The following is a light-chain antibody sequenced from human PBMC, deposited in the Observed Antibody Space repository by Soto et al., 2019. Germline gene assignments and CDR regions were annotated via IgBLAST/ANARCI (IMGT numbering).Light chain of an antibody. Sequence: QSALTQPPSASGSRGQSVTISCTGTSSDDGGYNYVSWYQQHPGKAPKLMIYEVSKRPSGVPDRFSGSKSGNTASLTVSGLQPEDEADYYCSSYAGSNNLEVFGGGTKLTVL. CDR2: EVS. CDR1: SSDDGGYNY. CDR3: SSYAGSNNLEV. V-gene: IGLV2-8*01. J-gene: IGLJ3*02.